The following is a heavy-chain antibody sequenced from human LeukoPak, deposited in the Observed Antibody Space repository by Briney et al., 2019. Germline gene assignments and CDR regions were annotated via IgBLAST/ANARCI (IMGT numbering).Heavy chain of an antibody. D-gene: IGHD6-6*01. CDR2: IYYSGST. Sequence: SETLSLTCTVSGGSISSSSYYWGWIRQPPGKGLEWIGSIYYSGSTYYNPSLKSRVTISVDTSKNQFSLKLSSVTAADTAVYYCARQADRRNPDGSSFDYWGQGTLVTVSS. CDR3: ARQADRRNPDGSSFDY. V-gene: IGHV4-39*01. CDR1: GGSISSSSYY. J-gene: IGHJ4*02.